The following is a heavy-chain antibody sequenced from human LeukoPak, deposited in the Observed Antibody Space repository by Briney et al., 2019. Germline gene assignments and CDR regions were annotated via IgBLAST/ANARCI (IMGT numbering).Heavy chain of an antibody. CDR3: ARDPGGSNGYYYYFDY. D-gene: IGHD3-22*01. CDR2: TNPSGGST. Sequence: ASVKVSCKASGYTFTSYYMHWVRQAPGQGLEWMGITNPSGGSTSYAQKFQGRVTMTRDMSTSTVYMELSSLRSEDTAVYYCARDPGGSNGYYYYFDYWGQGTLVTVSS. V-gene: IGHV1-46*01. CDR1: GYTFTSYY. J-gene: IGHJ4*02.